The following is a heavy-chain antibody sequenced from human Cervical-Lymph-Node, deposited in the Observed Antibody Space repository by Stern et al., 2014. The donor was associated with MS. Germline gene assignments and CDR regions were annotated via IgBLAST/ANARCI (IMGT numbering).Heavy chain of an antibody. CDR1: GFDFENFW. V-gene: IGHV3-7*01. J-gene: IGHJ4*02. CDR3: ARDVY. Sequence: MQLVQSGGGLVQPGGSLRLSCAASGFDFENFWMTWVRQAPGKGLELVASIKEDESEKNHVDSVKGRFTISRDNAKKSLYLQMNSLRVEDTAVYYCARDVYWGQGTLVVVSS. CDR2: IKEDESEK.